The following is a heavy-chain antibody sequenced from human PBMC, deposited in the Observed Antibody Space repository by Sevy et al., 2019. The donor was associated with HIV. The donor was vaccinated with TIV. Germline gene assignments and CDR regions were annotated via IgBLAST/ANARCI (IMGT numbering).Heavy chain of an antibody. D-gene: IGHD1-26*01. CDR1: GFTFGDYA. J-gene: IGHJ4*02. Sequence: GGSLRLSCTGSGFTFGDYAMSWVRQAPGKGLEWVAFLKHKAYGGTLDYALSVKGRFSISRDDSKSIAHLQMNDLKTEDTAIYYCTRWTGAQSIFDYWGQGALVTVSS. CDR3: TRWTGAQSIFDY. CDR2: LKHKAYGGTL. V-gene: IGHV3-49*04.